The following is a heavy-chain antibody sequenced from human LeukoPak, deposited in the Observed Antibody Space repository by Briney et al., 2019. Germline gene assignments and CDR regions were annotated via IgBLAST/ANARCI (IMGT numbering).Heavy chain of an antibody. CDR2: INHSGST. J-gene: IGHJ5*02. CDR3: ARPYDILTGSDH. D-gene: IGHD3-9*01. Sequence: SETLSLTCAVYGGSFSGYYWSWIRQPPGKGLEWIGEINHSGSTNYNPSLKSRVTISVDTSKNQFSLKLSSVTAADTAVYYCARPYDILTGSDHWGQGTLVTVSS. CDR1: GGSFSGYY. V-gene: IGHV4-34*01.